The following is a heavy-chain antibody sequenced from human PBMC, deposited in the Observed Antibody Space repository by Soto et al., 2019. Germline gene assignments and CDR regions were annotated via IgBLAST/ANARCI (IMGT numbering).Heavy chain of an antibody. J-gene: IGHJ6*02. CDR2: INAGNGNT. CDR3: ARGGYYDSSGSRNYHYYGMNV. D-gene: IGHD3-22*01. V-gene: IGHV1-3*01. Sequence: ASVKVSCKASGYTFTNYGISWVRQAPGQRLEWMGWINAGNGNTKYSQKFQGRVTITRDTSASTGYMELSSLRSEDTAMYYCARGGYYDSSGSRNYHYYGMNVWGQGTTVTVSS. CDR1: GYTFTNYG.